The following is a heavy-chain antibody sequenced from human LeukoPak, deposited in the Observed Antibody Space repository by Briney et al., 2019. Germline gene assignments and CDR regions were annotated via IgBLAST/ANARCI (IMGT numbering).Heavy chain of an antibody. CDR3: AKYEGATIPGWYNDF. CDR2: IDKTTYPT. J-gene: IGHJ4*02. V-gene: IGHV3-23*05. D-gene: IGHD6-19*01. CDR1: EFTFSDYA. Sequence: QTGGSLRLSCAASEFTFSDYAMGWARQAPGKGLEWVSTIDKTTYPTFYGDSVKGRFTISRDNSKNTLYLQMNSLRTEDTAVYFCAKYEGATIPGWYNDFWGQGILVTVSS.